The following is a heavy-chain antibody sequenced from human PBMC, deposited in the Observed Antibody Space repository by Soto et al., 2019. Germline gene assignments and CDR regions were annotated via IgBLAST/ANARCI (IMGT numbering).Heavy chain of an antibody. CDR3: AKDWYNWNYEEADYYYYYMDV. J-gene: IGHJ6*03. Sequence: PGGSMRLSCAAAGFTFSSYGMHWVRKAPGKGLEWVAVLSYDGSNKYHADSVKGRFTISRDNSKNTLYLQMNSLRAEDTAVYYCAKDWYNWNYEEADYYYYYMDVWGKGTTVTVSS. CDR2: LSYDGSNK. D-gene: IGHD1-7*01. CDR1: GFTFSSYG. V-gene: IGHV3-30*18.